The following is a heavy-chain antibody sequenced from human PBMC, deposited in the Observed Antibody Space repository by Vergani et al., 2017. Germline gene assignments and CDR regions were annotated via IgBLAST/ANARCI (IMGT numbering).Heavy chain of an antibody. V-gene: IGHV3-48*04. CDR1: GFTFSSYS. Sequence: EVQLVESGGGLVQPGGSLRLSCAASGFTFSSYSMSWVRQAPGKGLEWVTYISSSSRTIYYADSVKGRFTISRDNAKNSLNLQMNSLGAEDTAVYYCAKGPGLGGYYYFDYWGQGTLVTVSS. J-gene: IGHJ4*02. CDR3: AKGPGLGGYYYFDY. D-gene: IGHD3-10*01. CDR2: ISSSSRTI.